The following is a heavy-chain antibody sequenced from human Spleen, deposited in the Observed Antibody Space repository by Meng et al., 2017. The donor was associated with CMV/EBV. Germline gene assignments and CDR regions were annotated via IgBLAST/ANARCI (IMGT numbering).Heavy chain of an antibody. D-gene: IGHD2-15*01. CDR3: ATKTRG. V-gene: IGHV3-30*04. J-gene: IGHJ4*02. Sequence: SLRLSCAASGFTFSSYAMHWVRQAPGKGLEWVARISYDGRNKYYADSVKGRFTTSRDNSKNMLYLQMDSLRFEDTAVYFCATKTRGWGQGTLVTVSS. CDR1: GFTFSSYA. CDR2: ISYDGRNK.